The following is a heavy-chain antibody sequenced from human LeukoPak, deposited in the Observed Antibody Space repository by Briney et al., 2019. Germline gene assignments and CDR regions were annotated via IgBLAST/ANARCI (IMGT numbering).Heavy chain of an antibody. CDR1: GFTFSNAW. D-gene: IGHD6-13*01. CDR3: TELPQQQLIRPNYYYYYMDV. J-gene: IGHJ6*03. Sequence: GGSLRLSCAASGFTFSNAWMSWVRQAPGKGLEWVGRIKSKTDGGTTDYAAPVKGRFTISRDDSKNTLYLQMNSLKTEDTAVYYCTELPQQQLIRPNYYYYYMDVWGKGTTVTVSS. V-gene: IGHV3-15*01. CDR2: IKSKTDGGTT.